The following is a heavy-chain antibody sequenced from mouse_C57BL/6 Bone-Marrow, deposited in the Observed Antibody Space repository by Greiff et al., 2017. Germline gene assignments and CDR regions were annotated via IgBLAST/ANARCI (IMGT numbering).Heavy chain of an antibody. CDR3: ARQGIYYYGSSYDWFAY. Sequence: DVKLVESGGDLVKPGGSLKLSCAASGFTFSSYGMSWVRQTPDKRLEWVATISSGGSYTYYPDSVKGRFTMTSDNTKNTLYLQMSSLKSEDTAMYYCARQGIYYYGSSYDWFAYWGQGTLVTVSA. CDR1: GFTFSSYG. J-gene: IGHJ3*01. V-gene: IGHV5-6*02. CDR2: ISSGGSYT. D-gene: IGHD1-1*01.